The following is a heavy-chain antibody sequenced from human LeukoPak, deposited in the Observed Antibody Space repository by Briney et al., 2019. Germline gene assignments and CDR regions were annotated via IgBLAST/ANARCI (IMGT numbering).Heavy chain of an antibody. J-gene: IGHJ4*02. V-gene: IGHV4-34*01. CDR1: GGSFSGYY. CDR3: ARHSYGSGSYSTDY. Sequence: PSETLSLTCAVYGGSFSGYYWSWIRQPPGKGLEWIGEINHSGSTNYNPSLKSRVTISVDTSKNQFSLKLRPVTAADTAVYYCARHSYGSGSYSTDYWGQGTLVTVSS. D-gene: IGHD3-10*01. CDR2: INHSGST.